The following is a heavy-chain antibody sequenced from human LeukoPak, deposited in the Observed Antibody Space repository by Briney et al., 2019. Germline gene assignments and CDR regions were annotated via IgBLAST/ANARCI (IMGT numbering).Heavy chain of an antibody. V-gene: IGHV3-48*01. D-gene: IGHD2-21*02. CDR1: GFTFSSYS. Sequence: PGGSLRLSCAASGFTFSSYSMNWVRQAPGKGLEWVSYISSSSSTIYYADSVKGRFTISRDNAKNSLYLQMNSLRAEDTAVYYCASGVYCGGDCHAFDIWGQGTMVTVSS. CDR2: ISSSSSTI. CDR3: ASGVYCGGDCHAFDI. J-gene: IGHJ3*02.